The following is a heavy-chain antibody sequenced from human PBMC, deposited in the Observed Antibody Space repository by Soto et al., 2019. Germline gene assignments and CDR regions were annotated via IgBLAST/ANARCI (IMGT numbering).Heavy chain of an antibody. V-gene: IGHV4-39*01. J-gene: IGHJ4*02. CDR3: ARQTFPADY. CDR2: FYYRGST. CDR1: GGSISSGSYY. Sequence: QLQLQESGPGLVKPSETLSLTCTVSGGSISSGSYYWGWIRQPPGKGLEWIGSFYYRGSTYYNPSLKSRVTISVDTSKNQFSLKLSSVPAADTAVYYCARQTFPADYWGQGTLVTVSS.